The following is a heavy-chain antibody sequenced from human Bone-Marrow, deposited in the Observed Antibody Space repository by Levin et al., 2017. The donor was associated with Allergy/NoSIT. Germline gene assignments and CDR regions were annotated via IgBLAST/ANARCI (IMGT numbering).Heavy chain of an antibody. D-gene: IGHD3-16*01. CDR3: ARGPTMTSLGVTYYFYGLDV. CDR2: IYDTGST. CDR1: GGSISSGGHT. J-gene: IGHJ6*02. Sequence: LRLSCEVSGGSISSGGHTWSWIRQSPGKGLDWIGYIYDTGSTYYNPSLKSRVTMSIDRSNNLLSLKLTSVTAADTAVYFCARGPTMTSLGVTYYFYGLDVWGQGTAVTVS. V-gene: IGHV4-30-2*06.